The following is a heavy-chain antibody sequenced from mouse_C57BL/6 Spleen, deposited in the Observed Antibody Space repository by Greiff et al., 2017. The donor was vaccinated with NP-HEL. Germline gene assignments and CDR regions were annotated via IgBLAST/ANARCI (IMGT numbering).Heavy chain of an antibody. D-gene: IGHD3-2*01. CDR2: IYPGDGDT. J-gene: IGHJ3*01. V-gene: IGHV1-80*01. Sequence: VQLQESGAELVKPGASVKISCKASGYAFNSYWMNWVKQRPGKGLEWIGQIYPGDGDTNYNGKFKGKATLTADKSSSTAYMQLSSLTSEDSAVYFCAGDSPFAYWGQGTLVTVSA. CDR1: GYAFNSYW. CDR3: AGDSPFAY.